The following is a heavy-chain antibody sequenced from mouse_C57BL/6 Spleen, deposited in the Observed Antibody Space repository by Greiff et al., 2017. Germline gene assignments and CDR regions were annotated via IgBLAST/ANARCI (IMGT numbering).Heavy chain of an antibody. CDR3: ARWEIYYGNYVGFAY. CDR1: GYTFTSYW. Sequence: QVQLQQSGTELVKPGASVKLSCKASGYTFTSYWMHWVKQRPGQGLEWIGNINPSNGGTNYNEKFKSKATLTVDKSSSTAYMQLSSLTSEDSAVYYCARWEIYYGNYVGFAYWGQGTLVTVSA. D-gene: IGHD2-1*01. J-gene: IGHJ3*01. CDR2: INPSNGGT. V-gene: IGHV1-53*01.